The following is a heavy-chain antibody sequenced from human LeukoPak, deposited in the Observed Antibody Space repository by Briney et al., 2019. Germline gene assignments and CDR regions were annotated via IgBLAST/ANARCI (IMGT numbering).Heavy chain of an antibody. CDR1: GDSMSSSDGYY. J-gene: IGHJ4*02. D-gene: IGHD3-16*01. V-gene: IGHV4-31*03. CDR3: ARIWVGSGDYARGSWLYDTMHYSFDY. CDR2: IYHRGDT. Sequence: SETLSLTCTVSGDSMSSSDGYYWSWIRQQPGRGLEWIGYIYHRGDTHYSPSLNSRITISVDTSKSQFSLRLKSVTAADTAVYYCARIWVGSGDYARGSWLYDTMHYSFDYWGQGVLVTVAS.